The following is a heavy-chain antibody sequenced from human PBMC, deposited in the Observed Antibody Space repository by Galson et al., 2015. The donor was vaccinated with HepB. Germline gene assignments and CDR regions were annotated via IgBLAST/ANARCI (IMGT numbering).Heavy chain of an antibody. Sequence: SLRLSCAASGFTFSSYGMHWVRQAPGKGLEWVAVIWYDGSNKYYADSVKGRFTISRDNSENTLYLQMNSLRAEDTAVYYCARESYDSSDYEAKFDYWGQGTLVTVSS. D-gene: IGHD3-22*01. J-gene: IGHJ4*02. CDR3: ARESYDSSDYEAKFDY. CDR1: GFTFSSYG. V-gene: IGHV3-33*01. CDR2: IWYDGSNK.